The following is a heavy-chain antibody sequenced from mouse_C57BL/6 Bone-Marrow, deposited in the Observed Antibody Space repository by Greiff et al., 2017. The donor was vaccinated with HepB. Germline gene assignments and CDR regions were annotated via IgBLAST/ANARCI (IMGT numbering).Heavy chain of an antibody. V-gene: IGHV1-80*01. CDR3: ARFITTVVAYYFDN. CDR2: IYPGDGDT. D-gene: IGHD1-1*01. Sequence: VQLQQSGAELVKPGASVKISCKASGYAFSSYWMNWVKQRPGKGLEWIGQIYPGDGDTNYNGKFKGKATLTADKSSSTAYMQLSSLTSEDSAVYFCARFITTVVAYYFDNWGQGTTLTVSS. CDR1: GYAFSSYW. J-gene: IGHJ2*01.